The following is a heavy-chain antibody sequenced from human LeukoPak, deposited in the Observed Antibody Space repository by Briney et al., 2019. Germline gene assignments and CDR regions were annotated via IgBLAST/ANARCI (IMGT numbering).Heavy chain of an antibody. V-gene: IGHV4-31*03. CDR1: GGSISSGGYY. Sequence: SETLSLTCTVSGGSISSGGYYWSWIRQHPGKGLEWIGYIYYSGSTYYNPSLKSRVTISVDTSKNQFSRKLSSVTAADTAVYYCARDREDYESYWYFDLWGRGTLVTVSS. D-gene: IGHD3-22*01. CDR2: IYYSGST. CDR3: ARDREDYESYWYFDL. J-gene: IGHJ2*01.